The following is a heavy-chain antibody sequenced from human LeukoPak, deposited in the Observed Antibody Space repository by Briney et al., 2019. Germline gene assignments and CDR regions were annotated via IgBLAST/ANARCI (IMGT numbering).Heavy chain of an antibody. CDR3: AKDLGSYDSSGYYYLGIVNWFDP. J-gene: IGHJ5*02. Sequence: GGSLRLSCAASGFTFSSYAMSWVRRAPGKGLEWVSAISGSGGSTYYADSVKGRFTISRDNSKNTLYLQMNSLRAEDTAVYYCAKDLGSYDSSGYYYLGIVNWFDPWGQGTLVTVSS. D-gene: IGHD3-22*01. V-gene: IGHV3-23*01. CDR1: GFTFSSYA. CDR2: ISGSGGST.